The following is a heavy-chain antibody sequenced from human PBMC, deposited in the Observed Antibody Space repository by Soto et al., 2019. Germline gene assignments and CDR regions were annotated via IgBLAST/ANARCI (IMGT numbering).Heavy chain of an antibody. CDR3: ARAFSSCPLDLDF. J-gene: IGHJ4*02. CDR2: ISYSGSA. Sequence: SETLSLTCTVSGGSLNNYYWNWVRQPPGKGLEWIGYISYSGSAEYNPSLTSRVAFSVDTSKDQFSLTLSSVTAADTAIYYCARAFSSCPLDLDFWGRGTLVTVSS. V-gene: IGHV4-59*01. CDR1: GGSLNNYY.